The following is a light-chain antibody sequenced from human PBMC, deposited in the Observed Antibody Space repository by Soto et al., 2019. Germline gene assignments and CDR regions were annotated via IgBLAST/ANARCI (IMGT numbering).Light chain of an antibody. CDR2: RNN. J-gene: IGLJ3*02. V-gene: IGLV1-47*01. CDR1: SSNIGSNY. Sequence: QSVLTQPPSASGTPGQRVTISCSGSSSNIGSNYVYWYQQLPGTAPKLLIYRNNQRPSGVPDRFSGSKSGTSASLAISGLRSEDEAHYSCASWDESLSGVVFGGGTKVTVL. CDR3: ASWDESLSGVV.